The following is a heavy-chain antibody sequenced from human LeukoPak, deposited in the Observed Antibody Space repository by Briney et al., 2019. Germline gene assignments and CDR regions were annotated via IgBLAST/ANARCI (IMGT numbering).Heavy chain of an antibody. J-gene: IGHJ4*02. Sequence: GGSLRLSCAASGFTFRNYVISWVRQAPGKGLEWVSGISGSGVSAYYADSVKGRFTISRDSPKNTVYLQMNSLRAEDTAVYYCAKEAPYCGGDCYGVFDYWGQGNLVTVSS. D-gene: IGHD2-21*02. V-gene: IGHV3-23*01. CDR3: AKEAPYCGGDCYGVFDY. CDR2: ISGSGVSA. CDR1: GFTFRNYV.